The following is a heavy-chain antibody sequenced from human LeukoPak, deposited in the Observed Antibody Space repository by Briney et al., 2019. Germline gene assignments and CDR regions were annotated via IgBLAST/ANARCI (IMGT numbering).Heavy chain of an antibody. CDR1: GYTFTGYY. D-gene: IGHD6-19*01. CDR2: INPNSGGT. Sequence: ASVKVSCKASGYTFTGYYMHWVRQAPGQGLEWMGWINPNSGGTNYAQKFQGRVTMTRDTSISTAYMELSRLRSDDTAVYYCARARDDQQWLVEFAFGIWGQGTMVTVSS. CDR3: ARARDDQQWLVEFAFGI. J-gene: IGHJ3*02. V-gene: IGHV1-2*02.